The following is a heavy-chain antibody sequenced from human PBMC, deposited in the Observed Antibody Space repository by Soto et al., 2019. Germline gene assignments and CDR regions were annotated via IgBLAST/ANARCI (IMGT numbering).Heavy chain of an antibody. D-gene: IGHD1-7*01. CDR2: MNPNSGNT. Sequence: VASVKVSCKASGYTFTSYDINWVRQATGQGLEWMGWMNPNSGNTGYAQKFQGRVTMTRNTSISTAYMELSSLRSEDTAVYYCAREAWGATGTTGTWGQGTLVTVSS. V-gene: IGHV1-8*01. CDR1: GYTFTSYD. J-gene: IGHJ5*02. CDR3: AREAWGATGTTGT.